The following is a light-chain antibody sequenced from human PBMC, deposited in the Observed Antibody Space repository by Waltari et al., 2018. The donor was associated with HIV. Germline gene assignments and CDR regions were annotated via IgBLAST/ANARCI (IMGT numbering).Light chain of an antibody. Sequence: QSALAQPRSVSGSPGQSVTISCTGTSSDVGGYNYVSWFQHHPGKAPKLIIYHVTKGPSGVPDRFSASKSGNTASLTISGLQAEDEAEYYCCSNAARATYVFGTGTQVTVL. V-gene: IGLV2-11*01. CDR3: CSNAARATYV. J-gene: IGLJ1*01. CDR1: SSDVGGYNY. CDR2: HVT.